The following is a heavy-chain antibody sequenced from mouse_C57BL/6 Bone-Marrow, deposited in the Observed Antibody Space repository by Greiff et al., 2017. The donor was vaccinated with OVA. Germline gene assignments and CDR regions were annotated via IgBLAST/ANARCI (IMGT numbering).Heavy chain of an antibody. J-gene: IGHJ4*01. CDR2: IDPNSGGT. Sequence: VQLQQLGAELVKPGASVKLSCKASGYTFTSYWMHWVKQRPGRGLEWIGRIDPNSGGTKYNEKFKCKATLTVAKPSCTAYQQLSILTAEDSTVYYCARGSWLLQAMDYWGQGTSVTVSS. V-gene: IGHV1-72*01. CDR3: ARGSWLLQAMDY. CDR1: GYTFTSYW. D-gene: IGHD2-3*01.